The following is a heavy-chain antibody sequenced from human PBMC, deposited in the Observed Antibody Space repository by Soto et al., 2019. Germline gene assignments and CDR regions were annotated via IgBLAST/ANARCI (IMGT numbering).Heavy chain of an antibody. D-gene: IGHD6-6*01. CDR1: GFTFSSYA. V-gene: IGHV3-30*03. CDR3: ARGTIVARQHLDY. CDR2: ISIRGGDE. Sequence: QVQLVESGGGVVQPGKSLRLSCAASGFTFSSYAMHWARQAPGKGLEWVTVISIRGGDEYYAESVRGRFTISRDDSKNTLYQKMDSLRVEDTAVYYCARGTIVARQHLDYWGQGTLVTVSS. J-gene: IGHJ4*02.